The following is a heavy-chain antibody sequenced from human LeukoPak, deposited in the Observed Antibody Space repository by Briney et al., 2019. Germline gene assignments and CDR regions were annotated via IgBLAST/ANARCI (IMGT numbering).Heavy chain of an antibody. V-gene: IGHV3-21*04. CDR3: ARGGRWLQPSPDY. Sequence: GGSLRLSCAASGFTFSRYTMNWVRQSPGKGLEWVSSISSSGYYIYYADSVKGRFTISRDNAKNSLYLQMNSLRADDTAVYYCARGGRWLQPSPDYWGQGTLVTVSS. CDR2: ISSSGYYI. D-gene: IGHD5-24*01. CDR1: GFTFSRYT. J-gene: IGHJ4*02.